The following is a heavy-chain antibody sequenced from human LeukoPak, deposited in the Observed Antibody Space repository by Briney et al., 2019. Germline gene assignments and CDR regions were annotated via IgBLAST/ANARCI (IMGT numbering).Heavy chain of an antibody. V-gene: IGHV5-51*01. CDR3: AREQQLVLFDY. CDR2: IFPGDSNT. Sequence: GESLKISCKGSGYNFDNYWIAWVRQMPGKGLEWMGIIFPGDSNTRYSPSFQGQVTISADKSINTAYLQWSSLKASDTAIHYCAREQQLVLFDYWGQGALVTVSS. J-gene: IGHJ4*02. D-gene: IGHD1-1*01. CDR1: GYNFDNYW.